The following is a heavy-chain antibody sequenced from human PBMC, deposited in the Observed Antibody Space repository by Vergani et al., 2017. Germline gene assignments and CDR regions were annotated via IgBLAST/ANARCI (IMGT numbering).Heavy chain of an antibody. V-gene: IGHV4-59*08. D-gene: IGHD3-16*01. CDR3: ARQGWGSIYWYFDL. Sequence: QVQLQESGPGLVKPSETLSLTCTVSGGSISSYYWSWIRQPPGKGLEWIGYIYYSGSNNYNPSLKSRVTISVDTSKNQFSLKLSSVTAADTAVYYCARQGWGSIYWYFDLWGRGTLVTVSS. J-gene: IGHJ2*01. CDR1: GGSISSYY. CDR2: IYYSGSN.